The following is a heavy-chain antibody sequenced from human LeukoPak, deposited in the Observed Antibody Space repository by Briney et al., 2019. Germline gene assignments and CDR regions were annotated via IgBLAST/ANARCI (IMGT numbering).Heavy chain of an antibody. J-gene: IGHJ4*02. CDR2: MKSNSGDT. CDR1: GYTFTGYD. V-gene: IGHV1-8*01. D-gene: IGHD6-13*01. Sequence: GASVKVSCKTSGYTFTGYDINWVRQAPGQGLECMGWMKSNSGDTHFVQKFKGRLTMTRTPSINTAFMELSSLRSEDAAVYSCARGEYSSSWSPFDYWGQGSLVTVSS. CDR3: ARGEYSSSWSPFDY.